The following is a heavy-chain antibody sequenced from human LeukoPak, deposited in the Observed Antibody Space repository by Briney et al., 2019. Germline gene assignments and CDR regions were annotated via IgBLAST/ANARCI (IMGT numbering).Heavy chain of an antibody. V-gene: IGHV4-59*01. CDR1: GGSISSYY. Sequence: KPSETLSLTCTVYGGSISSYYWSWIRQPPGKGLEWIGYIYYSESTNYNTSLTSRVTISVDTSKNQFSLNLSSVTAADTAVYYCAREGDKYANWFDTWGQGTLVTVSS. D-gene: IGHD2-8*01. CDR3: AREGDKYANWFDT. J-gene: IGHJ5*02. CDR2: IYYSEST.